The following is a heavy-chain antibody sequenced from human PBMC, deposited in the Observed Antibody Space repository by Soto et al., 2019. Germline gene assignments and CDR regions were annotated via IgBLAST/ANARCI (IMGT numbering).Heavy chain of an antibody. CDR2: INPNSGGT. D-gene: IGHD2-2*01. CDR1: GYTFTGYY. Sequence: ASVKVSCKASGYTFTGYYMHWVRQAPGQGLEWMGWINPNSGGTNYAQKFQGWVTMTRDTSISTAYMELSRLRSDDTAVYYCARDANCSSTSCQPYWFDTWGQGTMVTVSS. J-gene: IGHJ5*02. V-gene: IGHV1-2*04. CDR3: ARDANCSSTSCQPYWFDT.